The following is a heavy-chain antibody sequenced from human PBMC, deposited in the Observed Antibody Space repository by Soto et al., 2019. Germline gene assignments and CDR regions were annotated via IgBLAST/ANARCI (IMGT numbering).Heavy chain of an antibody. J-gene: IGHJ5*02. CDR2: ISAYNGNT. CDR3: ARGSPWNSDLPYNWFDP. Sequence: GASVKICCKASGYTFTSYGISWVRQAPGQVLEWMGWISAYNGNTNYAQKLQGRVTMTTDTSTSTAYMELRSLRSDDTAVYYCARGSPWNSDLPYNWFDPWGQGTLVTVSS. D-gene: IGHD1-7*01. CDR1: GYTFTSYG. V-gene: IGHV1-18*04.